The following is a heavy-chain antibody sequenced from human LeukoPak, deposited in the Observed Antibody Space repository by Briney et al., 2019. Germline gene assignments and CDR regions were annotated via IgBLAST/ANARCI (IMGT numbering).Heavy chain of an antibody. CDR1: GGTFTSYA. CDR3: ARTTVVVVPAAIFNWFDR. D-gene: IGHD2-2*02. Sequence: SVKVSCKASGGTFTSYAISWVRQAPRQGLEWMGGIIPIFGTANYAQKFQGRVTITADKSTSTAYMELISLRSEDTAVYYCARTTVVVVPAAIFNWFDRWGQGTLVTVSS. J-gene: IGHJ5*02. CDR2: IIPIFGTA. V-gene: IGHV1-69*06.